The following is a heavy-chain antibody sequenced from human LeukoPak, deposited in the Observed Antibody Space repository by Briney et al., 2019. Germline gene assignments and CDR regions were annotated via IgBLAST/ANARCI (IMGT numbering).Heavy chain of an antibody. Sequence: GGSLRLSCAASGSTFTSDSMNWVRQAPGKGLEWVSFISSSSDTIYYADSVKGRFTISRDNATNSLYLQMTSVRDDDTAVYYCARVRGATAVTMYFDFWGQGTLVTVSS. CDR1: GSTFTSDS. D-gene: IGHD4-23*01. J-gene: IGHJ4*02. CDR2: ISSSSDTI. V-gene: IGHV3-48*02. CDR3: ARVRGATAVTMYFDF.